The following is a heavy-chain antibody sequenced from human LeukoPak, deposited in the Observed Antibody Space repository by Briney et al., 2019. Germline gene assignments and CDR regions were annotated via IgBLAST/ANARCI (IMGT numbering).Heavy chain of an antibody. CDR2: IYTSGST. CDR1: GGSISRGSYY. CDR3: ARDLDYYDSSGYPRSYWFDP. Sequence: SQTLSLTCTVSGGSISRGSYYWSWIRQPAGKGLEWIGRIYTSGSTNYNPSLKSRVTISVDTSKNQFSLKLSSVTAADTAVYYCARDLDYYDSSGYPRSYWFDPWGQGTLVTVSS. J-gene: IGHJ5*02. V-gene: IGHV4-61*02. D-gene: IGHD3-22*01.